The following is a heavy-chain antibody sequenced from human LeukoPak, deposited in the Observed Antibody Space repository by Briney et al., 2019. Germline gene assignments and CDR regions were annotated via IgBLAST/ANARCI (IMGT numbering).Heavy chain of an antibody. CDR2: IYYSGST. V-gene: IGHV4-39*07. CDR1: GGSISSSSYY. J-gene: IGHJ6*02. CDR3: ARVPYYYYGMDV. Sequence: SETLSLTCTVSGGSISSSSYYWGWIRQPPGKGLEWIGNIYYSGSTYYNPSLKSRVTISVDTSKNQFSLKLSSVTAADTAVYYCARVPYYYYGMDVWGQGTTVTVSS.